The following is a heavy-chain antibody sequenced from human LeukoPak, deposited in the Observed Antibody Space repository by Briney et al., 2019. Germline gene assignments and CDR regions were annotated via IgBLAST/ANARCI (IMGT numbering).Heavy chain of an antibody. V-gene: IGHV4-59*01. CDR1: GGSISSYY. Sequence: PSETLSLTCTVSGGSISSYYWSWIRQSPGKGTEWIGYIYYSGSTNYNPSLKSRVTISVDTSKNQFSLKLSSVTAADTAVYYCASNYYDSSGYYSFDYWGQGTLVTVSS. CDR2: IYYSGST. CDR3: ASNYYDSSGYYSFDY. J-gene: IGHJ4*02. D-gene: IGHD3-22*01.